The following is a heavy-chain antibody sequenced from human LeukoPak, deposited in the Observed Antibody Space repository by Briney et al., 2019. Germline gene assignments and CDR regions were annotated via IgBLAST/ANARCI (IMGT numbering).Heavy chain of an antibody. V-gene: IGHV3-66*01. CDR1: GFIVSSSY. Sequence: GGSLRLSCAASGFIVSSSYMSWVRQPPGKGLEWVSGIYTDGSTCYADSVQGRFTISRDNSKNMLFLQMNSLRVEDTSVYYCVRGHYSNTLGGQGTLVTVSS. CDR3: VRGHYSNTL. J-gene: IGHJ4*02. D-gene: IGHD4-11*01. CDR2: IYTDGST.